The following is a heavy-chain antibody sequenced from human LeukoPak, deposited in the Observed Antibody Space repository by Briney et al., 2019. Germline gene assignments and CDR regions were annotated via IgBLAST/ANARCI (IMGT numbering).Heavy chain of an antibody. J-gene: IGHJ4*02. D-gene: IGHD3-3*01. CDR1: GYTFTGYY. Sequence: GASVKVSCKASGYTFTGYYMHWVRQAPGQGLEWMGWINPNSGGTNYAQKFQGRVTMTRDTSISTAYMELSRLRSDDTAVYYCARALDPYYDFWSGYYYWGQGTLVTVSS. CDR2: INPNSGGT. V-gene: IGHV1-2*02. CDR3: ARALDPYYDFWSGYYY.